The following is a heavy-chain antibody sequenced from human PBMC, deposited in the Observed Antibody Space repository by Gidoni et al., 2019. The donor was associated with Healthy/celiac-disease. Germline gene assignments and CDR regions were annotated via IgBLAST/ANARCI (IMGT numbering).Heavy chain of an antibody. Sequence: QVPLVESGGGVVQPGRSLRLSCAASGVTFSSYAMHWVRPATGKGREWVAVISYDGSNKYYADSVKGRFTISRDNSKNTLYLQMNSLRAEDTAVYYCAREGIVGARPPAFDIWGQGTMVTVSS. CDR3: AREGIVGARPPAFDI. CDR2: ISYDGSNK. D-gene: IGHD1-26*01. J-gene: IGHJ3*02. V-gene: IGHV3-30-3*01. CDR1: GVTFSSYA.